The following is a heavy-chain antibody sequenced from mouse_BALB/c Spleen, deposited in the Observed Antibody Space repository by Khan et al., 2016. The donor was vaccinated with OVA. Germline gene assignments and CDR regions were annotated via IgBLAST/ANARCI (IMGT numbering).Heavy chain of an antibody. CDR2: INPSNGYT. CDR3: GRVGAYYRNDGWFAY. CDR1: GYTFTSYT. V-gene: IGHV1-4*01. D-gene: IGHD2-14*01. Sequence: QVQLQQSGAELARPGASVKMSCKASGYTFTSYTIHWIKLRPGQGLEWIGYINPSNGYTNYNQKFKDKATLTADKSSTTAYMQLSSLTYDDSAVYNVGRVGAYYRNDGWFAYWGQGTLVTVSA. J-gene: IGHJ3*01.